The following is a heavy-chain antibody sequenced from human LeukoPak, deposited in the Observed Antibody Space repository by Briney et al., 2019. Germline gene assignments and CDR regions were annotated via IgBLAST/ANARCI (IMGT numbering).Heavy chain of an antibody. CDR3: ARDRGDHDYSNYYYGMDV. J-gene: IGHJ6*02. V-gene: IGHV3-23*01. CDR1: GFTFSSYA. D-gene: IGHD4-4*01. CDR2: ISGSGGST. Sequence: PGGSLRLSCAASGFTFSSYAMSWVRQAPGKGLEWVSAISGSGGSTYYADSVKGRFTISRDNSKNTLYLQMNSLRAEDTAVYYCARDRGDHDYSNYYYGMDVWGQGTTVTVSS.